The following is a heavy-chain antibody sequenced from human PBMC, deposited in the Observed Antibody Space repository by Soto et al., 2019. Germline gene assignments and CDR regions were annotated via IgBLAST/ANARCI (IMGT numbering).Heavy chain of an antibody. V-gene: IGHV4-38-2*02. CDR1: GYSISSGYY. D-gene: IGHD6-19*01. J-gene: IGHJ5*02. Sequence: SETLSLTCSVSGYSISSGYYWGWIRQPPGKGLEWIGSIYHSGSTYYNPSLKSRVTISVDTSKNQFSLKLSSVTAADTAVYYCARVMGIAVAGTWFDPWGQGTLVTVSS. CDR3: ARVMGIAVAGTWFDP. CDR2: IYHSGST.